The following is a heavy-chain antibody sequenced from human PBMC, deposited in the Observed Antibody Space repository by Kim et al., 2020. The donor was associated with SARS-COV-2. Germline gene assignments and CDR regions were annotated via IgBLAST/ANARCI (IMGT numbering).Heavy chain of an antibody. J-gene: IGHJ4*02. CDR2: ISWNSGSI. V-gene: IGHV3-9*01. CDR1: GFTFDDYA. D-gene: IGHD1-1*01. CDR3: AKDQEAVGTGYFDY. Sequence: SLRLSCAVSGFTFDDYAMHWVRQAPGKGLEWVSGISWNSGSIGYADSVKGRFTISRDNAKNSLYLQMNSLRAEDTALYYCAKDQEAVGTGYFDYWGQG.